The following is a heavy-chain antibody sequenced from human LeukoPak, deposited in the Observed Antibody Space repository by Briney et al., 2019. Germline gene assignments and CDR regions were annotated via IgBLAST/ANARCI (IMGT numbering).Heavy chain of an antibody. Sequence: GGSLRLSCAASGFTFSSYWMSWVRQAPGKGLEWVANIKQDGSNKYYADSVKGRFTISRDNSKNTLYLQMNSLRAEDTAVYYCARDPMADIVVVPAAHYSSDMDVWGKGTTVTVSS. CDR2: IKQDGSNK. CDR3: ARDPMADIVVVPAAHYSSDMDV. J-gene: IGHJ6*03. D-gene: IGHD2-2*01. V-gene: IGHV3-7*01. CDR1: GFTFSSYW.